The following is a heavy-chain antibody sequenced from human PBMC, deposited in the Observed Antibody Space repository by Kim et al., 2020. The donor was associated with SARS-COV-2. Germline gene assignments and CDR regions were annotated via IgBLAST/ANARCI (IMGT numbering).Heavy chain of an antibody. CDR2: ISYDGSNK. Sequence: GGSLRLSCAASGFTFSSYAMHWVRQAPGKGLEWVAVISYDGSNKYYADSVKGRFTISRDNSKNTLYLQMNSLRAEDTAVYYCARDPGGDYDILTGLSYG. V-gene: IGHV3-30*04. D-gene: IGHD3-9*01. CDR1: GFTFSSYA. J-gene: IGHJ6*01. CDR3: ARDPGGDYDILTGLSYG.